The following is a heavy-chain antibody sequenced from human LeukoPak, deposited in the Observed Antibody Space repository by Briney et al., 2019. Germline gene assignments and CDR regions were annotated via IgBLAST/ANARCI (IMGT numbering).Heavy chain of an antibody. CDR2: IDSGGSDT. J-gene: IGHJ4*02. V-gene: IGHV3-74*03. CDR1: GFPFSSFW. Sequence: GGSLRLSCAASGFPFSSFWMHWVRQAPGKGLVWASRIDSGGSDTTYADSVKGRFTISRDNAENTLYLQMNSLRAEDTAVYYCTRGGYYSSGSFDFWGQGTLVTVSS. D-gene: IGHD3-10*01. CDR3: TRGGYYSSGSFDF.